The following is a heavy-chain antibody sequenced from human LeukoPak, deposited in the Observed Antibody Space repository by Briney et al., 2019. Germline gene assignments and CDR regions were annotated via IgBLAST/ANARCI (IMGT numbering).Heavy chain of an antibody. D-gene: IGHD6-13*01. CDR2: IYHSGST. V-gene: IGHV4-38-2*02. CDR3: ARAGRWNWFDP. J-gene: IGHJ5*02. Sequence: SETLSLTCTVSGYSISSGYYWGWIRQPPGKGLEWIGSIYHSGSTYYNPSLKSRVTISVDTSKNQFSLKLSSVTAADTAVYYCARAGRWNWFDPWGQGTLVTVSS. CDR1: GYSISSGYY.